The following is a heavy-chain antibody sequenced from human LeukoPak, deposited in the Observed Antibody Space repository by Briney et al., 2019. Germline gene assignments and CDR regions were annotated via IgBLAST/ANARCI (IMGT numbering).Heavy chain of an antibody. Sequence: TGGSLRPSCAASGFTFSSYAMSWVRQAPGKGLEWVSPISGSGGGTYYADSVKGRFTISRDNSKNTLYLQMNSLRAKDTAVYYCASSTSQYCSGGSCYHGIDYWGQGTLVTVSS. J-gene: IGHJ4*02. CDR2: ISGSGGGT. CDR1: GFTFSSYA. V-gene: IGHV3-23*01. CDR3: ASSTSQYCSGGSCYHGIDY. D-gene: IGHD2-15*01.